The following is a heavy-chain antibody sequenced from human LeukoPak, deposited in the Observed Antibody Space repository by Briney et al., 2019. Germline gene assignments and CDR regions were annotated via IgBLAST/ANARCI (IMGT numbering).Heavy chain of an antibody. CDR3: AREIPEWLVLEGGNNWFDP. CDR2: IYTSGST. CDR1: GGSISSYY. Sequence: SETLSLTCTVSGGSISSYYWSWIRQPAGKGLEWIGRIYTSGSTNYNPSLKSRVTMSVDTSKNQFSLKLSSVTAADTAVYYCAREIPEWLVLEGGNNWFDPWGQGTLVTVSS. J-gene: IGHJ5*02. V-gene: IGHV4-4*07. D-gene: IGHD6-19*01.